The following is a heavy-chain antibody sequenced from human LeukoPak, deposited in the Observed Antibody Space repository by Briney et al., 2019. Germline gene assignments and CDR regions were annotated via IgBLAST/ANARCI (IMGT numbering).Heavy chain of an antibody. CDR2: INAGNGNT. CDR1: GYTFSTYA. D-gene: IGHD6-19*01. CDR3: ARGGSGWPMDV. V-gene: IGHV1-3*01. Sequence: APVKVSCKASGYTFSTYAMHWVRRAPGQSLEWMGWINAGNGNTKYSQKFQGRVTITRDTSASTAYMELSSLRSEDTAVYYCARGGSGWPMDVWGQGTTVTVSS. J-gene: IGHJ6*02.